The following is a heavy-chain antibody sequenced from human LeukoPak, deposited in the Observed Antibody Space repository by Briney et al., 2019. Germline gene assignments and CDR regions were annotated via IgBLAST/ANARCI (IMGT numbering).Heavy chain of an antibody. CDR3: ARERRLWSGGYYGMDV. J-gene: IGHJ6*02. D-gene: IGHD3-3*01. CDR1: GGSISSYY. CDR2: IYYSGST. V-gene: IGHV4-59*12. Sequence: SETLSLTCTVSGGSISSYYWSWIRQPPGKGLEWSGYIYYSGSTNYNPYLKSRVTISVDTSKNQFSLKLSSVTAADTAVYYCARERRLWSGGYYGMDVWGQGTTVTVSS.